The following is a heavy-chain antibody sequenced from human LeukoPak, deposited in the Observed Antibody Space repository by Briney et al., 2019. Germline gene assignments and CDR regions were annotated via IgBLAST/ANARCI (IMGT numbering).Heavy chain of an antibody. J-gene: IGHJ4*02. CDR2: ISAYNGNT. V-gene: IGHV1-18*01. D-gene: IGHD5-18*01. Sequence: ASVKVSCKASGYTFTSYGISWVRQAPGQGLEWMGWISAYNGNTNYAQKLQGRVTMTTDTSTSTAYMELRSLRSDDAAVYYCAKAGYSYGIFDYWGQGTLVTVSS. CDR1: GYTFTSYG. CDR3: AKAGYSYGIFDY.